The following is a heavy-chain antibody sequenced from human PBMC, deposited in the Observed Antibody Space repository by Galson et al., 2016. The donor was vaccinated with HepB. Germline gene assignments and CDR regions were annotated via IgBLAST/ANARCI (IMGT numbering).Heavy chain of an antibody. V-gene: IGHV4-61*01. CDR2: MYYSGST. CDR1: GGSVSSDNYY. CDR3: ARAPHYYDSSGFSHYFDN. Sequence: ETLSLTCAVSGGSVSSDNYYWNWVRQPPGKGLEWIGYMYYSGSTNYNPSLKSRVAISVDTSKNQFSLKLGSVTAADTAVYFCARAPHYYDSSGFSHYFDNWGQGTLVTVSS. D-gene: IGHD3-22*01. J-gene: IGHJ4*02.